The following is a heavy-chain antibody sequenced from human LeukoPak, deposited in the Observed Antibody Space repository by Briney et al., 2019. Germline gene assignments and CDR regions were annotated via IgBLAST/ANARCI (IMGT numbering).Heavy chain of an antibody. Sequence: GGSLRLSCAASGFTFSSYWMSWVRQAPGKGLEWVANIKQDGSEKYYVDSVKGRFTISRDNAKNSLYLQMNSLRAEDTAVYYCAGVSVAGDSSSWYFDYWGQGTLVTVSS. CDR1: GFTFSSYW. CDR3: AGVSVAGDSSSWYFDY. V-gene: IGHV3-7*04. CDR2: IKQDGSEK. J-gene: IGHJ4*02. D-gene: IGHD6-13*01.